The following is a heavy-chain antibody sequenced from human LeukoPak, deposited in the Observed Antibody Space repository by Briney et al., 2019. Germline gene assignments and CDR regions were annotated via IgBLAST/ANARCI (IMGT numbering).Heavy chain of an antibody. CDR1: GFTFSSYG. D-gene: IGHD1-1*01. CDR3: AKDRGSWNDLSGYYFDY. CDR2: ISCDGSKK. V-gene: IGHV3-30*18. J-gene: IGHJ4*02. Sequence: GGSLRLSCAASGFTFSSYGMHWVRQAPGKGLEWVAVISCDGSKKYSADSVKGRFSISRDNSKNTLYLQVNSLRAEDTAVYYCAKDRGSWNDLSGYYFDYWGQGTLVTVSP.